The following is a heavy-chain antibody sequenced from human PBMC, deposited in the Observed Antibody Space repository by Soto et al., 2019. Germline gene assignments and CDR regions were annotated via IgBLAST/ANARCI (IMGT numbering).Heavy chain of an antibody. Sequence: QVQLVQSGAEVKKTGASVKVSCKDSGYTFTSYGISCVRQATGQGREWMGWINAYNGNTNYAQNLHGRLTTTSDTSTSTAYVELRSLRSVDTAVYYGARVLPPFDPWGQGTLVTVSS. CDR3: ARVLPPFDP. CDR1: GYTFTSYG. J-gene: IGHJ5*02. CDR2: INAYNGNT. V-gene: IGHV1-18*01.